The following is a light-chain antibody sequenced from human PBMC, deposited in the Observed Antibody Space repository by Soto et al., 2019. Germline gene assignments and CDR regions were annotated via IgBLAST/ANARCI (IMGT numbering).Light chain of an antibody. J-gene: IGKJ2*02. CDR3: QQRSNWPRGT. Sequence: EIVLTQSPATLCLSPGERATLSCRASQSVNSYLAWYQQKPGQAPRLLIHDASNRATGIPARFSGSGSGTDFTLTISSLEPEDFAVYYCQQRSNWPRGTFGQGTKLEIK. V-gene: IGKV3-11*01. CDR2: DAS. CDR1: QSVNSY.